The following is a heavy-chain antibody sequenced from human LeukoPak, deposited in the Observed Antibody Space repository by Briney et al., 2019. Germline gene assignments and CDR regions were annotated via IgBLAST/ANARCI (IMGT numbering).Heavy chain of an antibody. J-gene: IGHJ4*02. Sequence: GESLKISCSSSGYTFTNYWIGWVRQMPGKGLEWMGIIYPGDSDVRYSPSFQGQVTISADKSLTTAYLQWTSLKASDTAMYYCARSWVAGYGTVLDYWGQGTLVTVSS. CDR1: GYTFTNYW. CDR2: IYPGDSDV. CDR3: ARSWVAGYGTVLDY. D-gene: IGHD6-19*01. V-gene: IGHV5-51*01.